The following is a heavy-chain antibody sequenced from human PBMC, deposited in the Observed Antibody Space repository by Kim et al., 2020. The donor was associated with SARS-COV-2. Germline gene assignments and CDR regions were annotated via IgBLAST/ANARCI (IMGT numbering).Heavy chain of an antibody. V-gene: IGHV4-39*01. CDR3: ARQRTGYYDILTGYLGWPFGY. D-gene: IGHD3-9*01. CDR1: GGSISSSSYY. CDR2: IYYSGST. J-gene: IGHJ4*02. Sequence: SETLSLTCTVSGGSISSSSYYWGWIRQPPGKGLEWIGSIYYSGSTYYNPSLKSRVTISVDTSKNQFSLKLSSVTAADTAVYYCARQRTGYYDILTGYLGWPFGYWGQGTLVTVSS.